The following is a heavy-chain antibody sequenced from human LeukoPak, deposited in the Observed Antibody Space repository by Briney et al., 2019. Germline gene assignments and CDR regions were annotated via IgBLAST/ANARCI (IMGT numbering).Heavy chain of an antibody. CDR1: GFAFKSYA. CDR2: ISGGSFST. Sequence: GGSLRLSCAASGFAFKSYAMSWVRQAPGKGLEWVSVISGGSFSTYYADFVEGRFTISRDNSKNTLHLQMHSLRAEDTAVYYCAKVLRVGRGYDAFDVWGQGTMVTVSS. D-gene: IGHD1-26*01. V-gene: IGHV3-23*01. J-gene: IGHJ3*01. CDR3: AKVLRVGRGYDAFDV.